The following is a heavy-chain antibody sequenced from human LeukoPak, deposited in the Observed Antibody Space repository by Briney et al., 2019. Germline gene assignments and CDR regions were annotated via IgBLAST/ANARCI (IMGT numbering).Heavy chain of an antibody. V-gene: IGHV3-23*01. Sequence: GGSLRLSCVVSGLTFSSYSMTWVRQAPGKGLEWVSRISGSGGSTYYADSVKGRFTISRDNSKNTLYMQMNSLRAEDTAVYYCAKGNSGWYDYWGQGTLVTVSS. D-gene: IGHD6-19*01. CDR1: GLTFSSYS. J-gene: IGHJ4*02. CDR3: AKGNSGWYDY. CDR2: ISGSGGST.